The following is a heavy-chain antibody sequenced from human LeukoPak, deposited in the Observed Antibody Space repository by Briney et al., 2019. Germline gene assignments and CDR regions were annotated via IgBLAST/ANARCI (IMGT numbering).Heavy chain of an antibody. CDR3: ASRNPVPRGEFDY. Sequence: SETLSLTCAVYGGSFSGYYWSWIRQPPGKGLEWIGEINHSGSTNYNPSLKSRVTISVDTSKNQFSLKLSSVTAADTAVYYCASRNPVPRGEFDYWGQGTLVTVSS. CDR1: GGSFSGYY. CDR2: INHSGST. D-gene: IGHD2-21*01. J-gene: IGHJ4*02. V-gene: IGHV4-34*01.